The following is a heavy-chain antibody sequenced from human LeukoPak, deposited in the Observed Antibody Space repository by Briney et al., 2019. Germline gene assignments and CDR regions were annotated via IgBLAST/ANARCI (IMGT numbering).Heavy chain of an antibody. CDR1: GGSISSGSYY. CDR2: IYTSGST. Sequence: PSETLSLTCTVSGGSISSGSYYWSWIRQPAGKGLEWIGRIYTSGSTNYNPSLKSRVTISVDTSKNQFSLKLSSVTAADTAVYYCASSRYFDSPEIFDYWGQGTLVTVSS. J-gene: IGHJ4*02. V-gene: IGHV4-61*02. D-gene: IGHD3-9*01. CDR3: ASSRYFDSPEIFDY.